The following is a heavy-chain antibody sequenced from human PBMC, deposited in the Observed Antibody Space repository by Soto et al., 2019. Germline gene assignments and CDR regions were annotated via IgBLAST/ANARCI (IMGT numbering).Heavy chain of an antibody. J-gene: IGHJ6*03. CDR3: ARGRGSAAPTYYYDYYMDV. CDR1: GYTFTSYD. V-gene: IGHV1-8*01. Sequence: GASVKVSCKASGYTFTSYDINWVRQATGQGLEWMGWMNPNSGNTGYAQKFQGRVTMTRNTSISTAYMELSSLRSEDTAVYYCARGRGSAAPTYYYDYYMDVSGKGTTGTVSS. CDR2: MNPNSGNT.